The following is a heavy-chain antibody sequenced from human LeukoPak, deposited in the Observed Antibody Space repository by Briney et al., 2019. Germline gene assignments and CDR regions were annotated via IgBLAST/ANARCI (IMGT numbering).Heavy chain of an antibody. Sequence: GGSLRLSCIASGFPFSTYSMNWVRQAPGRGLEWLSHISGSGSAVYYADSVKGRFTISRDNARNSVSLQMDSLRPEDTAVYYCTNFKPPAPDALDIWGQGTVVTVSS. V-gene: IGHV3-48*01. CDR3: TNFKPPAPDALDI. D-gene: IGHD1-14*01. CDR1: GFPFSTYS. J-gene: IGHJ3*02. CDR2: ISGSGSAV.